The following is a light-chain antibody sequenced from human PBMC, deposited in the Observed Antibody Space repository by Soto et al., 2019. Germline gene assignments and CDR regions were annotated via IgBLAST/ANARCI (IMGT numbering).Light chain of an antibody. CDR3: EQYGSSPPT. CDR1: QNLIRYF. J-gene: IGKJ1*01. V-gene: IGKV3-20*01. Sequence: EVVLTQSPGTLSLSPGDIASLSFSASQNLIRYFLAWYQHKPGQAPRLPISGASRRATGIPDRFSGAGSGTDFTLTISRLEPEDFALYYCEQYGSSPPTFGQGTKVDIK. CDR2: GAS.